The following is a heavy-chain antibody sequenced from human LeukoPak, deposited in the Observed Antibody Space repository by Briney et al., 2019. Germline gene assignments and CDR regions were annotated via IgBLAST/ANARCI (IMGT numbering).Heavy chain of an antibody. V-gene: IGHV1-46*01. D-gene: IGHD3-22*01. Sequence: EASVKVSCKASGYTFTSYYMHWLRQAPGQGLEWMGIINPSGGSTSYAQKFQGRVTMTRDTSTRTVYMELSSLRSEDTAVYYCARDPDLPYYYDSSGYQPFSDYWGQGTLVTVSS. CDR3: ARDPDLPYYYDSSGYQPFSDY. CDR2: INPSGGST. CDR1: GYTFTSYY. J-gene: IGHJ4*02.